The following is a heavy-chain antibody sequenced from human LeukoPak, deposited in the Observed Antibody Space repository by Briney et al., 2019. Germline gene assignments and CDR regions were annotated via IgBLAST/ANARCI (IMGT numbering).Heavy chain of an antibody. D-gene: IGHD6-13*01. CDR3: AKDSSSWSPTYFDY. J-gene: IGHJ4*02. CDR1: GFTFSTCA. CDR2: VSGSGGST. V-gene: IGHV3-23*01. Sequence: PGGSLRLSCAASGFTFSTCAMSWVRQAPGRGQEWVSAVSGSGGSTYYADSVKGRFTISRDNSKNTLYLQMNSLRAEDTAIYYCAKDSSSWSPTYFDYWGQGTLVPVSS.